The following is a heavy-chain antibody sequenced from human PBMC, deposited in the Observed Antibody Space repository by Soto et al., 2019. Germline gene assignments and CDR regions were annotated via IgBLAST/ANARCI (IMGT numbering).Heavy chain of an antibody. CDR2: ISSSSSTI. V-gene: IGHV3-48*02. CDR3: ASFFSSSSPAYYYYGMDV. D-gene: IGHD6-6*01. CDR1: GFTFSSDS. J-gene: IGHJ6*02. Sequence: GGSLRLTCAASGFTFSSDSMNWVRQAPGKGLEWVSYISSSSSTIYYADSVKGRFTISRDNAKNSLYLQMNSLRDEDTAVYYCASFFSSSSPAYYYYGMDVWGQGTTVTVSS.